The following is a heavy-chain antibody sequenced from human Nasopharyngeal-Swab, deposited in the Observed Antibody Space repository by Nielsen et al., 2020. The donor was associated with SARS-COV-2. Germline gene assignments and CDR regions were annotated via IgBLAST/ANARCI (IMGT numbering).Heavy chain of an antibody. V-gene: IGHV4-59*01. CDR3: ARVRRDTIFGVVIIGTFDY. Sequence: LETLSLTCTVSGGSISSYYWSWIRQPPGKGLEWIGYIYYSGSTNYNPSLKSRVTISVDTSKNQFSLKLSSVTAADTAVYYCARVRRDTIFGVVIIGTFDYWGQGTLVTVSS. J-gene: IGHJ4*02. D-gene: IGHD3-3*01. CDR1: GGSISSYY. CDR2: IYYSGST.